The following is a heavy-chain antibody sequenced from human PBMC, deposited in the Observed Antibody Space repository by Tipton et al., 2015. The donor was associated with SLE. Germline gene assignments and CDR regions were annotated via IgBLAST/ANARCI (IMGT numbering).Heavy chain of an antibody. Sequence: SLRLSCEASGFIVSDYGMHWVRQVPGKGPEWVAVIWYHGSDEHYADSVKGRFIISRDNSKKMLYLQMNNLRGEDTALYYCARDPSGNYLDGDYWGQGTLVTVSS. V-gene: IGHV3-33*01. CDR3: ARDPSGNYLDGDY. CDR2: IWYHGSDE. CDR1: GFIVSDYG. D-gene: IGHD1-26*01. J-gene: IGHJ4*02.